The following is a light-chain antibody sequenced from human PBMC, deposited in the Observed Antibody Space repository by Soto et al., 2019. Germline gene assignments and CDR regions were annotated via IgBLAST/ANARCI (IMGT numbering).Light chain of an antibody. J-gene: IGLJ3*02. V-gene: IGLV2-14*01. CDR1: SSDVGGYNY. Sequence: QSVLTQPASVSRSPGQSITISCTGTSSDVGGYNYVSWYQQHPAKAPKLMIYEVSNRPSGVSHRFSGSKSGNTASLTISGLQAEDEAAYYCFSYTTSSTLVFGGGTKLTVL. CDR2: EVS. CDR3: FSYTTSSTLV.